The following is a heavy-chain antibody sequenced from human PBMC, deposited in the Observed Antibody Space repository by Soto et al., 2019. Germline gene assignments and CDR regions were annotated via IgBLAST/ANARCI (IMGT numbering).Heavy chain of an antibody. V-gene: IGHV3-72*01. Sequence: GGSLRLSCAASGFTFSDHYMDWVRQAPGKGLEWVGRTRNKANSYTTEYAASVKGRFTISRDDSKNSLYLQMNSLKTEDTAVYYCARGDSSGYYGPDAFDIWGQGTMVTV. CDR1: GFTFSDHY. D-gene: IGHD3-22*01. CDR3: ARGDSSGYYGPDAFDI. CDR2: TRNKANSYTT. J-gene: IGHJ3*02.